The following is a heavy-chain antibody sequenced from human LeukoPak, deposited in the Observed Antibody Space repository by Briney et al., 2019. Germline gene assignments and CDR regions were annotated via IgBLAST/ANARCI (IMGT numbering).Heavy chain of an antibody. CDR1: GGSISSYY. CDR3: ARVLPNLEWLPHYYMDV. CDR2: NHYSGST. Sequence: PSETLSLTCTVSGGSISSYYWSWIRQPPGKGLEWIGYNHYSGSTNYNPSLKSRVTISVDTSKNQFSLKLSSVTAADTAVYYCARVLPNLEWLPHYYMDVWGKGTTVTVSS. V-gene: IGHV4-59*01. D-gene: IGHD3-3*01. J-gene: IGHJ6*03.